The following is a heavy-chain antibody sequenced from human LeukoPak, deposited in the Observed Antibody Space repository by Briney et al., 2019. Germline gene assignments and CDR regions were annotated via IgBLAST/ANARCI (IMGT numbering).Heavy chain of an antibody. CDR2: INHSGST. CDR3: ARRRPYSGFFDY. J-gene: IGHJ4*02. D-gene: IGHD6-13*01. V-gene: IGHV4-34*01. Sequence: SETLSLTCAVYGGSFSGYYWSWIRQPPGKGLEWIGEINHSGSTNYNPSLKSRVTISVDTSKNQFSLKLSSVTAADTAVYYCARRRPYSGFFDYWGQGTLVTVSS. CDR1: GGSFSGYY.